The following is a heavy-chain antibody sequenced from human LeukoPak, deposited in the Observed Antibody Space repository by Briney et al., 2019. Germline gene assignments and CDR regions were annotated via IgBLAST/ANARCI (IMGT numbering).Heavy chain of an antibody. D-gene: IGHD3-22*01. J-gene: IGHJ5*02. Sequence: ASVKVSCKASGGTFSSYAISWVRQAPGQGLEWMGWIHTNTGNPTYAQGFTGRFVFSLDTSVSTAYLQISSLKAEDTAVYYCARSLGFAEVVVKSWFDPWGQGTLVTVSS. V-gene: IGHV7-4-1*02. CDR1: GGTFSSYA. CDR2: IHTNTGNP. CDR3: ARSLGFAEVVVKSWFDP.